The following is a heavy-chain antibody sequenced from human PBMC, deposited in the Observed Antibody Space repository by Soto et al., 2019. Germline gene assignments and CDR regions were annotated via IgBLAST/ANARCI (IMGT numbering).Heavy chain of an antibody. Sequence: SETLSLTCTVSGGSISSYYWSWIRQSPGKGPEWIGYIYYRGSTNHNPSLKSRVTISVDTSKSQFSLRVSSVTAADTAVYYCARSSTPYYVDYWGQGTLVTVSS. CDR3: ARSSTPYYVDY. J-gene: IGHJ4*02. CDR2: IYYRGST. CDR1: GGSISSYY. D-gene: IGHD3-16*01. V-gene: IGHV4-59*01.